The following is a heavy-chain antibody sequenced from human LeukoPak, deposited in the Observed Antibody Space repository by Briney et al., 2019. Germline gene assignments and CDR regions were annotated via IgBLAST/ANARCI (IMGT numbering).Heavy chain of an antibody. CDR3: ARGLYYDSSGSPSLDY. CDR2: INHSGST. CDR1: GGSFSGYY. V-gene: IGHV4-34*01. Sequence: SETLSLTCAVYGGSFSGYYWSWIRQPPGKGLEWIGEINHSGSTNYNPSLKSRVTISVDTSKNQFSLKLSSVTAADTAVYYCARGLYYDSSGSPSLDYWGQGTLVTVSS. J-gene: IGHJ4*02. D-gene: IGHD3-22*01.